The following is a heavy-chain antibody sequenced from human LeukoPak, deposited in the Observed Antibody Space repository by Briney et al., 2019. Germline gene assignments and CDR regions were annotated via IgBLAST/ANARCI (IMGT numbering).Heavy chain of an antibody. Sequence: PGGSLRLSCAASGFSFSSFGMHWVRQAPGKGLEWISYISSGSFAIYYADSVKGRFTVSRDNAKSSLYLQMNSLRDDDTAVYYCARTENGDYDYWGQGTLVTVSS. CDR1: GFSFSSFG. CDR3: ARTENGDYDY. D-gene: IGHD4-17*01. CDR2: ISSGSFAI. J-gene: IGHJ4*02. V-gene: IGHV3-48*02.